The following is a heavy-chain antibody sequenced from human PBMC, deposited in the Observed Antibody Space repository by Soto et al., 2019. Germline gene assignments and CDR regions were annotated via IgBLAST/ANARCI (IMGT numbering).Heavy chain of an antibody. CDR2: VYHTGRT. CDR3: ARDFAYFDS. Sequence: SETRSLTWTVSGGSFKRGSYSWIWIRQPPGKGLEWIGYVYHTGRTSYNPSLKSRVSISMDTSKNQFSLNLDSVTAADTAVYFCARDFAYFDSWGQGTLVTVSS. CDR1: GGSFKRGSYS. V-gene: IGHV4-61*01. J-gene: IGHJ4*02. D-gene: IGHD3-3*01.